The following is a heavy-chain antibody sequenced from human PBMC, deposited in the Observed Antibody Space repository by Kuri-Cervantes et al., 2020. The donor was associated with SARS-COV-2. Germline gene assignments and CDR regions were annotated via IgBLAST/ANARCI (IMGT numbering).Heavy chain of an antibody. CDR2: INPSGGST. Sequence: ASVKVSCKASGYTFTSYYMHWVRQAPGQGLEWMGIINPSGGSTSYAQKFQGRVTMTRDTSTSTVYMELSSLRSEDTAVYYCARDTGSGWYLGTMPNPFDYWGQGTLVTVSS. V-gene: IGHV1-46*01. CDR3: ARDTGSGWYLGTMPNPFDY. CDR1: GYTFTSYY. D-gene: IGHD6-19*01. J-gene: IGHJ4*02.